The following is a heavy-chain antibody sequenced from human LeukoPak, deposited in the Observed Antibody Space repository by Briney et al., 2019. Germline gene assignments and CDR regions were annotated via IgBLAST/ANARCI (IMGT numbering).Heavy chain of an antibody. CDR1: GGSISSGDYY. J-gene: IGHJ4*02. V-gene: IGHV4-30-4*08. CDR2: IYYSGST. Sequence: SETLSLACTVSGGSISSGDYYWSWIRQPPGKGLEWIGYIYYSGSTYYNPSLKSRVTISVDTSKNQFSLKLSSVTAADTAVYYCARELSVVVPAAPFDYFDYWGQGTLVTVSS. CDR3: ARELSVVVPAAPFDYFDY. D-gene: IGHD2-2*01.